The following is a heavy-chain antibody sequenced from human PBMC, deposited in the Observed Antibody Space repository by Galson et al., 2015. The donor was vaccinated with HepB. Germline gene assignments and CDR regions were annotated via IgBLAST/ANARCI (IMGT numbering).Heavy chain of an antibody. CDR1: GFTFSNAW. V-gene: IGHV3-15*07. J-gene: IGHJ6*03. CDR2: IKSKTDGGTT. CDR3: TTPLAARRFFSYYYYMDV. D-gene: IGHD6-6*01. Sequence: SLRLSCAASGFTFSNAWMNWVRQAPGKGLEWVGRIKSKTDGGTTDYAAPVKGRFTISRDDSKNTLYLQMNSLKTEDTAVYYCTTPLAARRFFSYYYYMDVWGKGTTVTVSS.